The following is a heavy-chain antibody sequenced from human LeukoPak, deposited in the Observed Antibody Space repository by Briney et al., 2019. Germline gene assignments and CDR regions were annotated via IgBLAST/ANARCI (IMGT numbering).Heavy chain of an antibody. CDR3: ARDNRATIYYYYYYMDV. J-gene: IGHJ6*03. CDR1: GFTFSSYE. V-gene: IGHV3-48*03. CDR2: ISSSGSTI. D-gene: IGHD1-14*01. Sequence: NPGGSLRLSCAASGFTFSSYEMNWVRQAPGKGLEWVSYISSSGSTIYYADSVKGRFTISRDNAKNSLYLQMNSLRAEDTAVYYCARDNRATIYYYYYYMDVWGKGTTVTISS.